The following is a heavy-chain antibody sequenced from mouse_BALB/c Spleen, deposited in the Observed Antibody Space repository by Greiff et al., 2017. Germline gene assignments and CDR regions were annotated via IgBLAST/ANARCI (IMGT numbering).Heavy chain of an antibody. CDR2: IDPANGNT. V-gene: IGHV14-3*02. D-gene: IGHD1-1*01. CDR1: GFNIKDTY. CDR3: GRTTVVSYWCFDV. Sequence: VQLQQSGAELVKPGASVKLSCTASGFNIKDTYMHWVKQRPEQGLEWIGRIDPANGNTKYDPKFQGKATITADTSSNTAYLQLSSLTSEDTAVYYCGRTTVVSYWCFDVWGAGTTVTVSS. J-gene: IGHJ1*01.